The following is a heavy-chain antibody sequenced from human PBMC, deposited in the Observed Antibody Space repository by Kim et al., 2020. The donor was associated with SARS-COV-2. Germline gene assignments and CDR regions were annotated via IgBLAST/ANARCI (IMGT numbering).Heavy chain of an antibody. J-gene: IGHJ4*02. Sequence: GGSLRLSCAASGFTFSSYSMNWVRQAPGKGLEWVSSISSSSSYKYYAASVKGRFTISRDNAKNSLYLQMNSLRAEDTAVYYCASEPGIAAAGTLMTNYWGQGTLVTVSS. V-gene: IGHV3-21*01. CDR2: ISSSSSYK. CDR3: ASEPGIAAAGTLMTNY. CDR1: GFTFSSYS. D-gene: IGHD6-13*01.